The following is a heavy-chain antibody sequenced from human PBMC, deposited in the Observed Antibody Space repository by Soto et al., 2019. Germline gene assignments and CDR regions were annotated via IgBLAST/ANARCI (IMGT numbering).Heavy chain of an antibody. V-gene: IGHV4-4*02. CDR1: GGSISSSNW. CDR2: IYHSGST. CDR3: ARVLIWFGELSSYFDY. D-gene: IGHD3-10*01. J-gene: IGHJ4*02. Sequence: QVQLQESGPGLVKPSGTLSLTCAVSGGSISSSNWWSWVRQPPGKGLEWIGEIYHSGSTNYNPSLKIRVTISVDKSKNQFSLKLSSVTAADTAVYYCARVLIWFGELSSYFDYWGQGTLVTVSS.